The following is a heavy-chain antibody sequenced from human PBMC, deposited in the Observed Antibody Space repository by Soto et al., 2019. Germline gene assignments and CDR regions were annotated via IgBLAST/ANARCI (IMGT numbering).Heavy chain of an antibody. D-gene: IGHD3-22*01. Sequence: QVQLVQSGGGVVQPGRSLRLSCAASGFAFTSYTMHWVRQAPGRGLDWVALISYDGDNKYYADSVKGRFTISRDNSKNTLYLQINGLRAEDTAVYYCARGTTYYYGTALDPWGQGALGTVSS. CDR2: ISYDGDNK. CDR3: ARGTTYYYGTALDP. CDR1: GFAFTSYT. V-gene: IGHV3-30-3*01. J-gene: IGHJ5*02.